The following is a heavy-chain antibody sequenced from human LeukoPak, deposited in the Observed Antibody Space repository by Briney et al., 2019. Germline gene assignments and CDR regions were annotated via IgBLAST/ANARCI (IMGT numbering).Heavy chain of an antibody. CDR1: GFTFTSSA. V-gene: IGHV1-58*01. CDR3: ARANFLYCSSTTCLFDY. J-gene: IGHJ4*02. CDR2: IVVGSGNT. Sequence: GASVKVSCKASGFTFTSSAVQWMRQARGQRLEWIGWIVVGSGNTNYAQKFQERVTITRDMSTSTAYMGLSRLRSDDTAVYYCARANFLYCSSTTCLFDYWGQGTLVIVSS. D-gene: IGHD2-2*01.